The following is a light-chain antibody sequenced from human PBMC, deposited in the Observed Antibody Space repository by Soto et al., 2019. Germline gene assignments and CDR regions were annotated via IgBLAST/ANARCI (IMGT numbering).Light chain of an antibody. V-gene: IGKV3-20*01. CDR2: GAS. CDR3: QHFGGSVLS. CDR1: QSVSSSS. J-gene: IGKJ4*01. Sequence: EIVLTQSPGTLSLSPGERATLSCRGSQSVSSSSLVWYQQKPGQAPSLLIYGASSRATGIPDRFSGSGSGTDFTLTISRLEPEDFAVYYCQHFGGSVLSFGGGTKVEIK.